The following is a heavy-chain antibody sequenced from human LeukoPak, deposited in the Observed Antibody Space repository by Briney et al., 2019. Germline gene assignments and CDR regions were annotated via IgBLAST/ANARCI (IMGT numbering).Heavy chain of an antibody. CDR2: ISTTGSSI. J-gene: IGHJ1*01. Sequence: PGGSLRLSCAASGFTFSSYEMNWVRQAPGKGLEWVSYISTTGSSIYYADSVKGRFTISRDNVKNLLYLQMNSLRAEDTAVYYCARVVQSTDSSGLYLPEYFQHWGQGTLVTVSS. CDR3: ARVVQSTDSSGLYLPEYFQH. CDR1: GFTFSSYE. V-gene: IGHV3-48*03. D-gene: IGHD3-22*01.